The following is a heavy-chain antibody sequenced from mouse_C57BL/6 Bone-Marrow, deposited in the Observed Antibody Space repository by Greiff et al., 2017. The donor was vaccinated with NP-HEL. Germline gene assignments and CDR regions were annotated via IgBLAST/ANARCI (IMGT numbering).Heavy chain of an antibody. CDR3: ARRDYYGSSFYYAMDY. D-gene: IGHD1-1*01. V-gene: IGHV1-82*01. Sequence: QVQLQQSGPELVKPGASVKISCKASGYAFSSSWMNWVKQRPGKGLEWIGRIYPGDGDTNYNGKFKGKATLTADKSSSTAYMQISSLTSEDSAVYFCARRDYYGSSFYYAMDYWGQGTSVTVSS. CDR1: GYAFSSSW. J-gene: IGHJ4*01. CDR2: IYPGDGDT.